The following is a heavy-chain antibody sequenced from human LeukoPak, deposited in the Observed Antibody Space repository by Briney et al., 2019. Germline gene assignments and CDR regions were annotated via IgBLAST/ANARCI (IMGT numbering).Heavy chain of an antibody. CDR3: ARSSVVTPDY. CDR2: INPSGGST. D-gene: IGHD4-23*01. J-gene: IGHJ4*02. V-gene: IGHV1-46*01. CDR1: GGTFSSYA. Sequence: GASVKVSCKASGGTFSSYAISWVRQAPGQGLEWMGIINPSGGSTSYAQKFQGRVTMTRDTSTSTVYMELSSLRSEDTAVYYCARSSVVTPDYWGQGTLVTVSS.